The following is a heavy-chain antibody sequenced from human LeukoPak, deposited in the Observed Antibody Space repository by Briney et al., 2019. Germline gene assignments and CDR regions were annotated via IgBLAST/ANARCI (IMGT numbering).Heavy chain of an antibody. CDR3: ATSQGPGNHWFDP. CDR2: ISTGDEI. Sequence: GGSLRLSCAASGFTVTTNSMNWVRQAPGKGLEWVSVISTGDEIHYAESVKGRFTISRDSSSNTLSLRMNSLRVEDTAIYYCATSQGPGNHWFDPWGQGTLVTVSS. CDR1: GFTVTTNS. J-gene: IGHJ5*02. V-gene: IGHV3-53*01.